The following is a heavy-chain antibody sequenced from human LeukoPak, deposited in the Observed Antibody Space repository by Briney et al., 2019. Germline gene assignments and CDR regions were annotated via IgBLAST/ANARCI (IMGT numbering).Heavy chain of an antibody. D-gene: IGHD4-11*01. CDR3: ARGVAVTERASFFVY. CDR2: INPKRGVT. Sequence: ASVTVSCKASGYTFTVYYVHWERQAPGQGLEWMGWINPKRGVTKSAQKIQGSVTMTRDKSISTIYMELRSLISDDTAAYYCARGVAVTERASFFVYCGQGTLVTVSS. CDR1: GYTFTVYY. V-gene: IGHV1-2*02. J-gene: IGHJ4*02.